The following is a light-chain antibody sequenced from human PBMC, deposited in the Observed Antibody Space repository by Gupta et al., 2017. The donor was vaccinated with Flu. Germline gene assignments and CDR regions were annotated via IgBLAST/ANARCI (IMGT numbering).Light chain of an antibody. CDR2: GAS. Sequence: ERATLSCRASQSFSSNYLAWYQQKPGQAPRLLIYGASSRATGIPDRFSGSGSGTDFSLTISRLEPEDFAVYYCQQYGSFPWTFGQGTKVEIK. CDR1: QSFSSNY. J-gene: IGKJ1*01. V-gene: IGKV3-20*01. CDR3: QQYGSFPWT.